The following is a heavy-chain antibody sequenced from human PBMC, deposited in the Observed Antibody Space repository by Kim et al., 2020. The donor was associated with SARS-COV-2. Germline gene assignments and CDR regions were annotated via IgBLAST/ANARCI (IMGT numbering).Heavy chain of an antibody. V-gene: IGHV4-39*01. Sequence: SETLSLTCTVSGCSISSSSYYWGWIRQPPGKGLEWIGSIYYSGSTYYNPSLKSRVTISVDTSKNQFSLKLSSVTAADTAVYYCNSPHYYYYGMDVWGQGTTVTVSS. D-gene: IGHD2-21*01. CDR2: IYYSGST. CDR3: NSPHYYYYGMDV. J-gene: IGHJ6*02. CDR1: GCSISSSSYY.